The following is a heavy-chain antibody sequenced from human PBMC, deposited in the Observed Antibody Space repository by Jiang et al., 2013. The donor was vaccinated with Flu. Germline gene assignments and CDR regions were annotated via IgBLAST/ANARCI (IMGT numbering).Heavy chain of an antibody. D-gene: IGHD6-13*01. CDR3: ARRAYTGTYGLGAFEI. Sequence: GPGLVKPSETLSLTCTVSGGSIDRSSYYWGWIRQPPGKGLEWIGNIYYSGSTYYNPSLKSRVTISVDTSKNQFSLKLSSVTATDTAVYYCARRAYTGTYGLGAFEIWGQGTLVTVSS. J-gene: IGHJ3*02. CDR2: IYYSGST. CDR1: GGSIDRSSYY. V-gene: IGHV4-39*01.